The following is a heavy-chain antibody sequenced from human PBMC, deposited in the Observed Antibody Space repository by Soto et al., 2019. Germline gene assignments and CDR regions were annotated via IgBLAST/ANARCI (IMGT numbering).Heavy chain of an antibody. CDR3: ARETGENWTYEAN. CDR1: GAYISDFS. D-gene: IGHD1-7*01. CDR2: ITINGNT. V-gene: IGHV4-4*07. J-gene: IGHJ1*01. Sequence: QVQQQESGPGLVTPSDTLSLTCRVSGAYISDFSWSWIPQPAGKGLEWNGRITINGNTQKNPSFKGRVTMSIDTSRNHFSLNIRSATAADTALYYCARETGENWTYEANWGPGTLVTVSS.